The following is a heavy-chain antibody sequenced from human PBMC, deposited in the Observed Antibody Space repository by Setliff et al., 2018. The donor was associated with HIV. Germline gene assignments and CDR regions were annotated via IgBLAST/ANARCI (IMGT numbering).Heavy chain of an antibody. Sequence: SETMSLTCSVSAFSMSSYYWSFIRQPPGKGLEWIGCVYYTGSTNYSPSLKSRVTISIDTSKNQFSLKLSSVTAADTAVYYCGRGPTVTARRERAFDIWGQGTMVTVSS. CDR2: VYYTGST. D-gene: IGHD4-17*01. CDR1: AFSMSSYY. CDR3: GRGPTVTARRERAFDI. V-gene: IGHV4-59*01. J-gene: IGHJ3*02.